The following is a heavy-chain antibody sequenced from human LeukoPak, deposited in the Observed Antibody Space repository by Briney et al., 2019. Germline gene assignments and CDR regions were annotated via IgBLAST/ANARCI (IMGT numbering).Heavy chain of an antibody. D-gene: IGHD3-22*01. V-gene: IGHV3-9*01. Sequence: GGSLRLSCAASGFTFDDYAMHWVRQAPGKGLEWVSGISWNSGSIGYADSVKGRFTISRDNAENSLYLQMNSLRAEDTALYYCAKVLYYYDSSGYYWGYFDYWGQGTLVTVSS. CDR2: ISWNSGSI. CDR1: GFTFDDYA. J-gene: IGHJ4*02. CDR3: AKVLYYYDSSGYYWGYFDY.